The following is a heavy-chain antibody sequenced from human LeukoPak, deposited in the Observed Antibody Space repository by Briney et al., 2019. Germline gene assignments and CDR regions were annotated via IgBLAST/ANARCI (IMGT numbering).Heavy chain of an antibody. CDR2: ISSRSSTI. CDR1: GFTFSNFE. V-gene: IGHV3-48*03. CDR3: ARDRGAYYFDY. J-gene: IGHJ4*02. Sequence: QPGGSLRLSCAASGFTFSNFEMNWVRQAPGKGLEWISYISSRSSTIFYADSVKGRFTISRDNAKNSLYLQMNNLRAEDTAVYYCARDRGAYYFDYWGQGTLVTVSS.